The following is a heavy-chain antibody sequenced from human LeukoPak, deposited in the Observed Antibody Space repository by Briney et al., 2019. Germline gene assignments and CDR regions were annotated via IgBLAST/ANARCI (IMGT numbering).Heavy chain of an antibody. J-gene: IGHJ4*02. CDR2: ITGSGGTT. V-gene: IGHV3-23*01. CDR1: GFTFSNYA. D-gene: IGHD3-22*01. Sequence: GGSLRLSCAASGFTFSNYAMNWVRQAPGKGLERVSVITGSGGTTFYADSVKGRFTISRDNSKNTLYLQMNSLRAEDTAVYYCAKDGAPYYYDSSGYYWGGVGFDYWGQGTLVTVSS. CDR3: AKDGAPYYYDSSGYYWGGVGFDY.